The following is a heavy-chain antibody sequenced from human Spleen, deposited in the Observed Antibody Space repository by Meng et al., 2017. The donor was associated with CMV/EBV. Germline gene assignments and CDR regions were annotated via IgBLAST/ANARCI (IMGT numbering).Heavy chain of an antibody. CDR3: ARAPPGYCTSASCYVGRGRRGDWFDP. J-gene: IGHJ5*02. Sequence: VRQAPGQGLEWMGWMNPNSGVTHYAQKFQGRVTMTRDTSINTAYLELSRLGSDDTAVYYCARAPPGYCTSASCYVGRGRRGDWFDPWGQGTLVTVSS. D-gene: IGHD2-2*01. CDR2: MNPNSGVT. V-gene: IGHV1-2*02.